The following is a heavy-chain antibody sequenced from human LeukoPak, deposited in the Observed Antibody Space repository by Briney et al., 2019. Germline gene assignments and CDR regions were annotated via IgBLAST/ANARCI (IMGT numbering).Heavy chain of an antibody. CDR2: ISPADSDT. CDR1: GYSFTIYW. J-gene: IGHJ4*02. CDR3: ARQEYSYASDFDY. Sequence: GESLKISCKGSGYSFTIYWIGWVRQMPGKGLEWMGIISPADSDTRYSPSFQGQVTISADKSISTAYLQWSSLKASDTAMYYCARQEYSYASDFDYWGQGTLVTVSS. D-gene: IGHD3-16*01. V-gene: IGHV5-51*01.